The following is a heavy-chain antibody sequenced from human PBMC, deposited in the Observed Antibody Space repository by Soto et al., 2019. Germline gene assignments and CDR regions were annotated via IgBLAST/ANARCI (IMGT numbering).Heavy chain of an antibody. CDR1: GFTFRTYA. CDR2: ISGNAGST. J-gene: IGHJ6*02. Sequence: EVQLLESGGGLVQPGGSLRLSCAASGFTFRTYAMTWVRQAPGKGLEWVSGISGNAGSTYYADSVKGRVTISRDNSKNPLYLQMNSLRAEDTAVYYCANSGPLVDPRHPDYYYSGVDVWGQGTTVTVS. V-gene: IGHV3-23*01. CDR3: ANSGPLVDPRHPDYYYSGVDV.